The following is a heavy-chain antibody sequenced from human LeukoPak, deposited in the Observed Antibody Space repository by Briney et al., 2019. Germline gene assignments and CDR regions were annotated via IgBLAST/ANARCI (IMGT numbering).Heavy chain of an antibody. V-gene: IGHV3-33*01. CDR2: IWYEGTNK. CDR1: GFTFGSYG. J-gene: IGHJ5*02. D-gene: IGHD7-27*01. Sequence: GRSLRLSCAASGFTFGSYGMHWVRQAPGKGLEWVAVIWYEGTNKYYSDSVKGRFTISRDNSKNTLYLQMDSLRGEDTAIYYCARQGGLGNYAAGSWFDPWGQGTLVIVSS. CDR3: ARQGGLGNYAAGSWFDP.